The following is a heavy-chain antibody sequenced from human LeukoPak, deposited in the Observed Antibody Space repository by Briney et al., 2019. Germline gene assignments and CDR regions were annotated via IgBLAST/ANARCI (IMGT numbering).Heavy chain of an antibody. Sequence: GASVKVSCKASGYTFTSYGISWVRQAPGQGLEWMGWISAYNGNTNYAQKLQGRVTMTTDTSTSTAYMELRSLRSDDTAVYYCARGVDLVATPYYFDYWGQGTLVTVSS. V-gene: IGHV1-18*01. CDR3: ARGVDLVATPYYFDY. D-gene: IGHD5-12*01. CDR2: ISAYNGNT. CDR1: GYTFTSYG. J-gene: IGHJ4*02.